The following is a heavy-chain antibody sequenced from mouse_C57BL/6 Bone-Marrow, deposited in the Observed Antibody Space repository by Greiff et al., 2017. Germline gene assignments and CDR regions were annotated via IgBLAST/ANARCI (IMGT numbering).Heavy chain of an antibody. J-gene: IGHJ2*01. V-gene: IGHV1-47*01. CDR1: GYTFTTYP. CDR3: ARGGNYGGYYFDY. D-gene: IGHD2-1*01. CDR2: FHPYNDDT. Sequence: VQLQQSGAELVKPGASVKMSCKASGYTFTTYPIEWMKQNHGKSLEWIGNFHPYNDDTKYNEKFKGKDTLTADKSSSTVYLELSRLTSDDSAGYYCARGGNYGGYYFDYWGQGTTLTVSS.